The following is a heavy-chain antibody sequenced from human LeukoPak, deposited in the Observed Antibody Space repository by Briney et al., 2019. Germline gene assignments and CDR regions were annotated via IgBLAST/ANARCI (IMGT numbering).Heavy chain of an antibody. D-gene: IGHD6-19*01. V-gene: IGHV3-74*01. Sequence: PGGSLRLSCAASGFTFSSYWMHWVRQAPGKGLVWVSRINSDGSSTSYADSVKGRFTISRDNAKNTLYLQMNSLRAEDTAVYYCARVDSGGWSSPYFDYWGQGTLVTVSS. CDR3: ARVDSGGWSSPYFDY. CDR1: GFTFSSYW. CDR2: INSDGSST. J-gene: IGHJ4*02.